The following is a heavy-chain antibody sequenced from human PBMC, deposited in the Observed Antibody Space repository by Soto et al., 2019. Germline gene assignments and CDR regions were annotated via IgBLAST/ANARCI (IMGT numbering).Heavy chain of an antibody. D-gene: IGHD4-17*01. CDR2: VYYRGRS. V-gene: IGHV4-39*01. CDR3: VSQRTTVPTQAYFDY. CDR1: GGSVTNSSYY. J-gene: IGHJ4*02. Sequence: SETLSLTCTVSGGSVTNSSYYWGWIRQSPGKGLEWIGSVYYRGRSYSKSSVRSRVTISVDTSKNRFSLSLNSVTASDTAVYFCVSQRTTVPTQAYFDYWGPGALVTVSS.